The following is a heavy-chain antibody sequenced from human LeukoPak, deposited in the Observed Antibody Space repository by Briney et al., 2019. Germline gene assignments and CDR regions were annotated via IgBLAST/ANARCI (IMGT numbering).Heavy chain of an antibody. J-gene: IGHJ3*02. D-gene: IGHD3-22*01. CDR1: GYTFTSYD. V-gene: IGHV1-8*01. CDR3: AIMGFPYYDSSGYYWDAFDI. Sequence: ASVKVSCKASGYTFTSYDINWVRQATGQGLEWMGWMNPNSGNTGYAQKFQGRVTMTRNTSISTAYMELNSLRSEDTAVYYCAIMGFPYYDSSGYYWDAFDIWGQGTMVTVSS. CDR2: MNPNSGNT.